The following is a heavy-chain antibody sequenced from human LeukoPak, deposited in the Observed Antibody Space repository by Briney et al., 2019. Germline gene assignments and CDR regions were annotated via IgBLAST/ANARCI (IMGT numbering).Heavy chain of an antibody. CDR1: GYTFIGHY. J-gene: IGHJ6*03. D-gene: IGHD6-6*01. Sequence: GASVKVSCKASGYTFIGHYIHWVRQAPGQGLEWMGWINPNSGGTKYAQKFQGRVTMTRDTSISTAYMELSRLRSDDTAVYYCARDRWRRSSSSSHYYYYMDVWGKGTTVTVSS. CDR3: ARDRWRRSSSSSHYYYYMDV. V-gene: IGHV1-2*02. CDR2: INPNSGGT.